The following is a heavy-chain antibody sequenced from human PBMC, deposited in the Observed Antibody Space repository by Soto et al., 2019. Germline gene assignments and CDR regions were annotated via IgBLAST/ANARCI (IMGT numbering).Heavy chain of an antibody. CDR3: ARFYYDSSGYLPSPYYYYYGMDV. Sequence: GGSLRLSCAAPGFTFGSYSMNWVGQGPGKGLEWVSYISSSSSTIYYADSVKGRFTISRDNAKNSLYLQMNSLRAEDTAVYYCARFYYDSSGYLPSPYYYYYGMDVWGQGTTVTVSS. CDR1: GFTFGSYS. CDR2: ISSSSSTI. D-gene: IGHD3-22*01. J-gene: IGHJ6*02. V-gene: IGHV3-48*04.